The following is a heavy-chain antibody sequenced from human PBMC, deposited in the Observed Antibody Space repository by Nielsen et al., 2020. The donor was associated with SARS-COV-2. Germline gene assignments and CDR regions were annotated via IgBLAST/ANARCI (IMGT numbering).Heavy chain of an antibody. V-gene: IGHV3-33*05. Sequence: GESLKISCAASGFTFSSYGMHWVRQAPGKGLEWVAVISYDGSNKYYADSVKGRFTISRDNSKNTLYLQMNSLRAEDTAVYYCARDLPIFGPEDVWGQGTTVTVSS. CDR3: ARDLPIFGPEDV. D-gene: IGHD3-3*01. J-gene: IGHJ6*02. CDR1: GFTFSSYG. CDR2: ISYDGSNK.